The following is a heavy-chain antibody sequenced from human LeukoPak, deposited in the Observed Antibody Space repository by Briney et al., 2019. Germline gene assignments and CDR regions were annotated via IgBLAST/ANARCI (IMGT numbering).Heavy chain of an antibody. D-gene: IGHD3-3*01. CDR2: ISWNSGSI. V-gene: IGHV3-9*01. J-gene: IGHJ4*02. CDR1: GFTFDDYA. Sequence: GGSLRLSCAASGFTFDDYAMHWVRQAPGKGLEWVSGISWNSGSIGYADSVKGRFTISRDNAKNSLYLHMNSLRAEDTALYYCAKSGRRSGYYFDYWGQGTLVAVSS. CDR3: AKSGRRSGYYFDY.